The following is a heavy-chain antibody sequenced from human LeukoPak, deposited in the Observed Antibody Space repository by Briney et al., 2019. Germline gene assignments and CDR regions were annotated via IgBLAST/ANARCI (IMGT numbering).Heavy chain of an antibody. V-gene: IGHV3-30*02. Sequence: GGSLRLSCVASGFTFNTHGMHWVRQAPGKGLEWVAFIQFDGSKIDYADSVKGRFTVTRDDATNTLHLHMDSLKVEDTAVYFCARDDYRGAAGGNPAYWFFDLWGRGTPVTVSS. CDR1: GFTFNTHG. CDR3: ARDDYRGAAGGNPAYWFFDL. D-gene: IGHD6-13*01. CDR2: IQFDGSKI. J-gene: IGHJ2*01.